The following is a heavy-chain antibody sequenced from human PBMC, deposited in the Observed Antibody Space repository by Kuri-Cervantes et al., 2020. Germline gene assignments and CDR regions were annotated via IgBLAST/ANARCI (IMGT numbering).Heavy chain of an antibody. CDR1: GFTFSSYD. CDR2: MSNSGYNT. V-gene: IGHV3-23*01. Sequence: GESLKISCAASGFTFSSYDMNWVRQAPGKGLEWVSTMSNSGYNTYYADSVKGRFTISRDNSKNTVYLQMNSLRADDTAVYYCARVPPGEAAADYWGQGTLVTVSS. CDR3: ARVPPGEAAADY. D-gene: IGHD3-10*01. J-gene: IGHJ4*02.